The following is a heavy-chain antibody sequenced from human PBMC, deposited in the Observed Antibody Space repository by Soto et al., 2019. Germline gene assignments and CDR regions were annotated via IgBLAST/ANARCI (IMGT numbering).Heavy chain of an antibody. J-gene: IGHJ6*04. D-gene: IGHD6-6*01. CDR3: AKDPAHWYSSSFLKKRSYYGMDV. CDR2: ISYDGSNK. Sequence: PGGSLRLSCSASGFTFSSYGMHWVRQAPGKGLEWVAVISYDGSNKYYADSVKGRFTISRDNSKNTLYLQMNSLRAEDTAVYYCAKDPAHWYSSSFLKKRSYYGMDVWGKGTKGIASS. CDR1: GFTFSSYG. V-gene: IGHV3-30*18.